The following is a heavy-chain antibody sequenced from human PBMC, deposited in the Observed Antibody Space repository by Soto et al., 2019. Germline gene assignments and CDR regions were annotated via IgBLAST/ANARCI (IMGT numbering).Heavy chain of an antibody. D-gene: IGHD6-6*01. V-gene: IGHV3-21*01. Sequence: GGSLRLSCAASGFTFSSYSMNWVRQAPGKGLEWVSSISSSSSYIYYADSVKGRFTISRDNAKNSLYLQMNSLRAEDTAVYYCARVAAEQLVVLADLDYYYYYMDVWGKGTTVTVSS. J-gene: IGHJ6*03. CDR1: GFTFSSYS. CDR3: ARVAAEQLVVLADLDYYYYYMDV. CDR2: ISSSSSYI.